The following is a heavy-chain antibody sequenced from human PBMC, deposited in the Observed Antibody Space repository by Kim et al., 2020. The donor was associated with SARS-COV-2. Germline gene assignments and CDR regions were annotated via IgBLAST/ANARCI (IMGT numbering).Heavy chain of an antibody. CDR2: IKEDGAEK. CDR1: GFTFRSLW. V-gene: IGHV3-7*01. J-gene: IGHJ4*02. Sequence: GGSLRLSCAASGFTFRSLWMSWVRQAPGKGLEWVANIKEDGAEKYYADSVKGRFTISRDNAKNSLYLQMNSLRAEDTAIYYCVKTSRNLDYWGQGTLVT. D-gene: IGHD1-7*01. CDR3: VKTSRNLDY.